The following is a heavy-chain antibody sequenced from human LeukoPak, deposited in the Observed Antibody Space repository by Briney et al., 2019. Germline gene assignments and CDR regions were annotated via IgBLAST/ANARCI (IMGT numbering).Heavy chain of an antibody. Sequence: ASVKVSFKASGYTFNSHGISWVRQAPGQGLEWMGSISAYNGEKDFAQNFQGRLTMTTDTSTSTAYMELRSLRSDDTAVYYCARDTSPMVSPFDCWGQGTLVTVSS. CDR2: ISAYNGEK. CDR3: ARDTSPMVSPFDC. CDR1: GYTFNSHG. D-gene: IGHD5-18*01. V-gene: IGHV1-18*01. J-gene: IGHJ4*02.